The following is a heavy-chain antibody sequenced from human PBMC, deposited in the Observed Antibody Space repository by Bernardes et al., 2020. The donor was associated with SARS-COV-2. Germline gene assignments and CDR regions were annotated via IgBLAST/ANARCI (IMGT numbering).Heavy chain of an antibody. Sequence: GGALRLSCAASGFTFSSYGMHWVRQGPGKGRGWVAGIWSDGSNKYYADSVKGRFTISRDNSKNTLYLQMNSLRAEDTAVYYCARDFYGSGTYPGYFDYWGQGTLVTASS. V-gene: IGHV3-33*01. CDR2: IWSDGSNK. CDR3: ARDFYGSGTYPGYFDY. D-gene: IGHD3-10*01. J-gene: IGHJ4*02. CDR1: GFTFSSYG.